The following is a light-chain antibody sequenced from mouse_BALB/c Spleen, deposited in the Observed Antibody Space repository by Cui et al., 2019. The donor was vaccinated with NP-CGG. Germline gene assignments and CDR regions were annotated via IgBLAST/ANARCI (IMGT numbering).Light chain of an antibody. Sequence: QAVVTQESAPTTSPGETVTLTCRSSTGAVTTSNYANWVQEKPDHLFTSLIGSTNNRAPGVPARFSGSLIGGKAALTITGAQTEDEAIYFCALWYSNHWVFGGGTKLTVL. CDR2: STN. CDR3: ALWYSNHWV. J-gene: IGLJ1*01. V-gene: IGLV1*01. CDR1: TGAVTTSNY.